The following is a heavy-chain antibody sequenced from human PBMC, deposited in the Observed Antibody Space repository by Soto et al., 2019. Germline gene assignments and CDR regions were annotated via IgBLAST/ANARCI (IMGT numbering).Heavy chain of an antibody. CDR3: ARALRGDY. CDR2: IYHTGTT. V-gene: IGHV4-39*07. J-gene: IGHJ4*02. Sequence: PSETLSLTCTVSRGSISSSSYYWAWIRQPPGKGLEWIGTIYHTGTTSYNPSLESRVTISVDTSKNQFSLKVRSVTAADTAVYYCARALRGDYWGRGTLVTVSS. D-gene: IGHD3-10*01. CDR1: RGSISSSSYY.